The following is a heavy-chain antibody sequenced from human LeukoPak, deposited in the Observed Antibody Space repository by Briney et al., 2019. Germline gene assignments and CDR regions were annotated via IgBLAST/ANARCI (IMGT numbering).Heavy chain of an antibody. CDR3: ARVFYDGSGYYQGDWFDP. Sequence: ASVKVSCKASGYTFTSYGISWVRQAPGQGLEWMGWISAYNGNTNYAQKFQGRVTMTRDTSTGTVYMELSSLRSEDTAVYYCARVFYDGSGYYQGDWFDPWGQGTLVTVSS. V-gene: IGHV1-18*01. J-gene: IGHJ5*02. D-gene: IGHD3-22*01. CDR1: GYTFTSYG. CDR2: ISAYNGNT.